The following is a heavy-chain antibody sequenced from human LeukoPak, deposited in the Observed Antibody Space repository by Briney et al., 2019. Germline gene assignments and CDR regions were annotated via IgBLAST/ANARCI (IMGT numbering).Heavy chain of an antibody. Sequence: GASVKVSCKASGYTFTGYYMHWVRQAPGQGLEWMGRINPNSGGTNYAQKFQGRVTMTRDTSISTAYMELSRLRSDDTAVYYCARVARLGCSGGSCFNDAFDIWGQGTMVTVSS. D-gene: IGHD2-15*01. CDR3: ARVARLGCSGGSCFNDAFDI. J-gene: IGHJ3*02. V-gene: IGHV1-2*06. CDR1: GYTFTGYY. CDR2: INPNSGGT.